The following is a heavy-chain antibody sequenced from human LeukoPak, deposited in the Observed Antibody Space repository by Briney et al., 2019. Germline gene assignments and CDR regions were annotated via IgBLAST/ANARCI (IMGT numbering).Heavy chain of an antibody. CDR3: ARPNYCSGDSCLNWFDS. Sequence: GASVKVSCKASGYTFTGYYIHWVRQAPGQGLGWMGWINPNSGGTNYAQKFQGRVTMTRDTSISTAYMELSRLRSDDTAVYYCARPNYCSGDSCLNWFDSWGQGTLVTVSS. CDR2: INPNSGGT. D-gene: IGHD2-15*01. CDR1: GYTFTGYY. J-gene: IGHJ5*01. V-gene: IGHV1-2*02.